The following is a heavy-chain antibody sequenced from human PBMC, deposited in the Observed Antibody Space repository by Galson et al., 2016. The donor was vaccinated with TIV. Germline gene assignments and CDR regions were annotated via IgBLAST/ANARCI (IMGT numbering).Heavy chain of an antibody. CDR2: ILPIYGTT. CDR3: ARGSPYGSCSPGIFDI. CDR1: GGTFSNYA. D-gene: IGHD3-10*01. Sequence: SVKVSCKASGGTFSNYAITWVRQAPGQGLEWIGRILPIYGTTVYAQELQDRLTITAETSTGTATLELSSLRSEDAAMYYCARGSPYGSCSPGIFDIWGQGTKVTVSS. J-gene: IGHJ3*02. V-gene: IGHV1-69*06.